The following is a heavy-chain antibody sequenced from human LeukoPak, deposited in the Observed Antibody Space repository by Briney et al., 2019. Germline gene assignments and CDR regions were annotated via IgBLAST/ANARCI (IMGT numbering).Heavy chain of an antibody. CDR3: ARDPNIVVVPAAELNWFDP. J-gene: IGHJ5*02. CDR1: GGTFSSYA. CDR2: IIPILGIA. V-gene: IGHV1-69*04. D-gene: IGHD2-2*01. Sequence: SVKVSFKASGGTFSSYAISWVRQAPGQGLEWMGRIIPILGIANYAQKFQGRVTITADKSTSTAYMELSSLRSEDTAVYYCARDPNIVVVPAAELNWFDPWGQGTLVTVSS.